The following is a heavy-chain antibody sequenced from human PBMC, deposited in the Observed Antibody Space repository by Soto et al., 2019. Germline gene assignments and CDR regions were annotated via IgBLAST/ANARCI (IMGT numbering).Heavy chain of an antibody. CDR3: ARGPAIMITFGGVIVLRGYFDH. CDR1: GGSFSGYY. J-gene: IGHJ4*02. V-gene: IGHV4-34*01. Sequence: SETLSLTCAVYGGSFSGYYWSWIRQPPGKGLEWIGEINHSGSTNYNPSLKSRVTISVDTSKNQFSLKLSSVTAADTAVYYCARGPAIMITFGGVIVLRGYFDHWGQGTLVTVSS. CDR2: INHSGST. D-gene: IGHD3-16*02.